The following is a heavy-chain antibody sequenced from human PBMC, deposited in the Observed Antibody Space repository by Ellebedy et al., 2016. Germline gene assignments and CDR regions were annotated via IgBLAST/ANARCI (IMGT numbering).Heavy chain of an antibody. Sequence: GESLKISXAASGFTFSSYAMSWVRQRPGKGLECVSLISSGGATFYADSVEGRFTISRDNSKKRLYLQMSGLGADDTAVYYCVTRHNAAFDIWGQGTTVTVS. CDR1: GFTFSSYA. V-gene: IGHV3-53*01. D-gene: IGHD1-1*01. CDR3: VTRHNAAFDI. CDR2: ISSGGAT. J-gene: IGHJ3*02.